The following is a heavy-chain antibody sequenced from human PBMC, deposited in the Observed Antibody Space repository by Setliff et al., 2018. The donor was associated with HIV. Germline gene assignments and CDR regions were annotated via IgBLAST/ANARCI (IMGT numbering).Heavy chain of an antibody. CDR3: TRVYYSFWSGYFLYMDV. CDR1: GFTFGDYP. J-gene: IGHJ6*03. V-gene: IGHV3-49*04. Sequence: GGSLRLSCTASGFTFGDYPVSWVRQAPGKGLEWVSFIRRGADGGTTEHAASVKGRFTISRDDSRGIVYLQMNSLKAEDTAIYYCTRVYYSFWSGYFLYMDVWGRGTTVTVSS. D-gene: IGHD3-3*01. CDR2: IRRGADGGTT.